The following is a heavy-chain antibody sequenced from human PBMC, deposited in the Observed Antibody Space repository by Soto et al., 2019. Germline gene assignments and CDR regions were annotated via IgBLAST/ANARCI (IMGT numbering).Heavy chain of an antibody. J-gene: IGHJ6*02. CDR3: ARDRVVVAAILYYYYGMDV. D-gene: IGHD2-15*01. Sequence: PGGSLRLSCAASGFTFSSYAVSWVRQAAGKGLEWVSASSGSGGSTYYADSVKGRFTISRDNSTNTLYLQMNSLRAEDTAVYYCARDRVVVAAILYYYYGMDVWGQGTTVTVAS. CDR2: SSGSGGST. V-gene: IGHV3-23*01. CDR1: GFTFSSYA.